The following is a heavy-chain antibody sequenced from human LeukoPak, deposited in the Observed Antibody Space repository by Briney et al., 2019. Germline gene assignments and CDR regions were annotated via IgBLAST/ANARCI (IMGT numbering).Heavy chain of an antibody. D-gene: IGHD4-23*01. CDR3: ARAPTVVTPYYLDY. Sequence: KPSAPLSLPCTFSGGSISSYYWGWIRQPPGKGLEWIGYIYYSGSTNYNPSLKSRVTISVDTSKNQFSLKLSSVTAADTAVYYCARAPTVVTPYYLDYWGQGTLVTVSS. V-gene: IGHV4-59*01. CDR2: IYYSGST. CDR1: GGSISSYY. J-gene: IGHJ4*02.